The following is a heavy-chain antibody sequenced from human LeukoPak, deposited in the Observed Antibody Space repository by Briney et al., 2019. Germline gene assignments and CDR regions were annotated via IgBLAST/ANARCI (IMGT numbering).Heavy chain of an antibody. Sequence: SETLSLTCAVYGGSFSGYYWSWIRQPPGKGLEWIGEINHSGSTNLHPSLKSRVTISLDTSKNQFSLKLSSVTAADSAVYYCAARIAAAGQMDYWGQGTLVTVSS. V-gene: IGHV4-34*01. J-gene: IGHJ4*02. CDR3: AARIAAAGQMDY. D-gene: IGHD6-13*01. CDR1: GGSFSGYY. CDR2: INHSGST.